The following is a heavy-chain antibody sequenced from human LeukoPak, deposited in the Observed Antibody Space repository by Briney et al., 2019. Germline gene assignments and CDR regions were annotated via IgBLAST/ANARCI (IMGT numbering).Heavy chain of an antibody. CDR2: IIPILGIA. J-gene: IGHJ4*02. Sequence: SVKVSCKAPGGTFSSYTISWVRQAPGQGLEWMGRIIPILGIANYAQKFQGRVTITADKSTSTAYMELSSLRSEDTAVYYCAREPGSGSYYGFDYWGQGTLVTVSS. D-gene: IGHD1-26*01. CDR1: GGTFSSYT. CDR3: AREPGSGSYYGFDY. V-gene: IGHV1-69*04.